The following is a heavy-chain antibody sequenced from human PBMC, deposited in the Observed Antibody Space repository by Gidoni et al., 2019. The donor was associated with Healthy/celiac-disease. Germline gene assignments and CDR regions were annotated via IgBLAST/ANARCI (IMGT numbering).Heavy chain of an antibody. CDR1: GYTFTSYA. D-gene: IGHD1-1*01. V-gene: IGHV1-3*01. Sequence: QVQLVQSGAEVTKPGASVKVSCKASGYTFTSYAMHWVRQAPGQRLEWMGWINAGNGNTKYSQKFQGRVTITRDTSASTAYMELSSLRSEDTAVYYCASSTLERLRSCGMDVWGQGTTVTVSS. CDR3: ASSTLERLRSCGMDV. J-gene: IGHJ6*02. CDR2: INAGNGNT.